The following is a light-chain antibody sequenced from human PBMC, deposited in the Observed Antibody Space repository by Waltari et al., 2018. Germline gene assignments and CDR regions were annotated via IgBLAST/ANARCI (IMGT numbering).Light chain of an antibody. CDR2: DVT. V-gene: IGLV2-14*03. CDR1: SNDIGDYNY. CDR3: TSFSTISTSL. J-gene: IGLJ3*02. Sequence: PGQSITISCTGTSNDIGDYNYVSWYQHQSGKAPKLMIYDVTERPSGVSNRFSGSKSGNTASLTISGLQADDEADYYCTSFSTISTSLFGGGTKVTVL.